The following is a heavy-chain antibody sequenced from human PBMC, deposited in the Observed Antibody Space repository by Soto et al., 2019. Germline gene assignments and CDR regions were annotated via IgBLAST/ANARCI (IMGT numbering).Heavy chain of an antibody. CDR1: GGSISSGGYS. CDR2: IYHSGST. V-gene: IGHV4-30-2*01. J-gene: IGHJ4*02. CDR3: ARQSIAARQGLDY. D-gene: IGHD6-6*01. Sequence: SETLSLTCAVSGGSISSGGYSWSWIRQPPGKGLEWIGYIYHSGSTYYNPSLKSRVTISVDRSKNQFSLKLSSVTAADTAVYYCARQSIAARQGLDYWGQGTLVTVSS.